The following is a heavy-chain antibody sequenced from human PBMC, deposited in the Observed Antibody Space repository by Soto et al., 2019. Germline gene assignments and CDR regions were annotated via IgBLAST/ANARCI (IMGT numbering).Heavy chain of an antibody. CDR1: GFTVSSNY. Sequence: EVQLVESGGGLVQPGGSLRLSCAASGFTVSSNYMSWVRQAPGKGLEWVSVIYSGGSTYYADSVKGRFTISRHNSKNTLYLQMTSLGAEDTAVYYCAREAGISSWVGYYYMDVWGKGTTVTVSS. CDR2: IYSGGST. D-gene: IGHD2-15*01. V-gene: IGHV3-53*04. CDR3: AREAGISSWVGYYYMDV. J-gene: IGHJ6*03.